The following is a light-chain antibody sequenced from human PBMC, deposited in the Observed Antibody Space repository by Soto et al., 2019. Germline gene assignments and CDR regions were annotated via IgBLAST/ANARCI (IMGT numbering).Light chain of an antibody. CDR1: QSVSSI. CDR3: QQRGNWPPT. J-gene: IGKJ3*01. Sequence: EIVLTQSPATLSLSPGERATLSCRASQSVSSILAWYQQKPGQPPRLLIYDASNRATGIPGRFSGSGSGTDFTLTISSLEPEDFAAYYCQQRGNWPPTFGPGTKVDI. CDR2: DAS. V-gene: IGKV3-11*01.